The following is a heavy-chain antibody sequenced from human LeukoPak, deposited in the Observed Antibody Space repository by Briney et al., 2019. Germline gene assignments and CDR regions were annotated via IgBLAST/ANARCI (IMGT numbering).Heavy chain of an antibody. V-gene: IGHV1-69*05. D-gene: IGHD3-22*01. CDR3: ARASRHYYDSSGYYYGAIFYFDY. CDR2: IIPIFGTA. Sequence: ASVKVSCKASGGTFSSYAISRVRQAPGQGLEWMGGIIPIFGTANYAQKFQGRVTITTDESTSTAHMELSSLRSEDTAVYYCARASRHYYDSSGYYYGAIFYFDYWGQGTLVTVSS. CDR1: GGTFSSYA. J-gene: IGHJ4*02.